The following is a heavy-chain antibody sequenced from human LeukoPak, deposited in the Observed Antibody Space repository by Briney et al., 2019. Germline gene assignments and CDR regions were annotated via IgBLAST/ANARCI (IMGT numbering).Heavy chain of an antibody. Sequence: GGSLRLSCAASGFTFSSYWMHWVRQAPGKGLVWVSRIKSDGKTNYADSVKGRFTISRDNAKNTVSLQMNSLRAEDTGVYYCARAPSEIGGYYPEYFRLWGQGTLVTVSS. J-gene: IGHJ1*01. D-gene: IGHD3-22*01. CDR1: GFTFSSYW. CDR3: ARAPSEIGGYYPEYFRL. V-gene: IGHV3-74*01. CDR2: IKSDGKT.